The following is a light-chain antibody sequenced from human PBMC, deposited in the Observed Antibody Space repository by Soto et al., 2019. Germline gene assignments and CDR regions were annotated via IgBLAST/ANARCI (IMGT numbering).Light chain of an antibody. CDR3: AAWDDSLNGYV. J-gene: IGLJ1*01. CDR2: SND. Sequence: QSALTQPPSASGTPGQRVTISCSGSSSNIGSNSVNWYQQLPGTAPKLLIYSNDRRPSGVPDRFSGSKSGTSASLAISGLQSEDVADYYCAAWDDSLNGYVFGTGTKVTVL. CDR1: SSNIGSNS. V-gene: IGLV1-44*01.